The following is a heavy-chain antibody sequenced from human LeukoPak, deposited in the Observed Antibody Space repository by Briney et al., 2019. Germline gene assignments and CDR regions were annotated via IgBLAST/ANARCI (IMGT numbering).Heavy chain of an antibody. CDR1: GGSINTYY. CDR3: ARDVDWNYADY. J-gene: IGHJ4*02. CDR2: ISKSGST. D-gene: IGHD1-7*01. V-gene: IGHV4-4*07. Sequence: PSETLSLTCTVSGGSINTYYWSWIRQPAGKRLEWIGRISKSGSTNYNPSLKSRVTMSIDTSKNQFSLILTSVTAADTAVYYCARDVDWNYADYWGQGSLVTVSS.